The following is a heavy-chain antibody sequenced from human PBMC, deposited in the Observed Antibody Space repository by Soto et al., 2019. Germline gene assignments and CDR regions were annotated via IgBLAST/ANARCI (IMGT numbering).Heavy chain of an antibody. V-gene: IGHV3-33*01. D-gene: IGHD5-18*01. CDR1: GFTFSSYG. CDR3: ARDDEYSYGKFIDY. CDR2: IWYDGSNK. J-gene: IGHJ4*02. Sequence: QVQLVESGGGVVQPGRSLRLSCAASGFTFSSYGMHWVRQAPGKGLEWVAVIWYDGSNKYYADSVKGRFTISRDNSKNTFYRKINSRRAENRAVYYCARDDEYSYGKFIDYGGQGTLVTVSS.